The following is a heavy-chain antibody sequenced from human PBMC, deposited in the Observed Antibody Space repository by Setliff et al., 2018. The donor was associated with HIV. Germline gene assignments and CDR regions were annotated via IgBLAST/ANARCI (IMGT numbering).Heavy chain of an antibody. CDR2: IYYSGST. Sequence: SETLSLTCTVSGGSISSGGYYWSWIRQHPGKGLEWIGYIYYSGSTYYNPSLKSRVSISVDTSNNQLSLKLSSVTAADTAMYYCARDICTSTSCPSGWFDPWGQGTLVTVSS. CDR1: GGSISSGGYY. V-gene: IGHV4-31*02. D-gene: IGHD2-2*01. J-gene: IGHJ5*02. CDR3: ARDICTSTSCPSGWFDP.